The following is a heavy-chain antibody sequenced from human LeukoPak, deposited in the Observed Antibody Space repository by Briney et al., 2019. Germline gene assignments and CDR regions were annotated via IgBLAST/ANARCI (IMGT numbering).Heavy chain of an antibody. V-gene: IGHV3-23*01. CDR1: GFTFSSSA. CDR2: ISGSGGST. D-gene: IGHD6-13*01. CDR3: AKAAAAGTVDSLDY. Sequence: AGGSLRLSCAASGFTFSSSAMSWVRQAPGKGLEWVSAISGSGGSTYYADSVKGRFTISRDNSKNTLYLQMNSLRAEDTAVYYCAKAAAAGTVDSLDYWGQGTLVTVSS. J-gene: IGHJ4*02.